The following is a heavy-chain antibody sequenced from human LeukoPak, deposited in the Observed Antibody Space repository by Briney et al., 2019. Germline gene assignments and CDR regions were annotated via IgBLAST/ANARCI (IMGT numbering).Heavy chain of an antibody. D-gene: IGHD3-22*01. V-gene: IGHV4-39*01. Sequence: SETLSLTCTVSGGSISSSSYYWGWIRQPPGTGLEWIGSIYYSGSTYYNPSLKSRVIISVDTSKNQFSLKLSSVTAADTAVYYCARRNYYDSSGTDYWGQGTLVTVSS. J-gene: IGHJ4*02. CDR1: GGSISSSSYY. CDR2: IYYSGST. CDR3: ARRNYYDSSGTDY.